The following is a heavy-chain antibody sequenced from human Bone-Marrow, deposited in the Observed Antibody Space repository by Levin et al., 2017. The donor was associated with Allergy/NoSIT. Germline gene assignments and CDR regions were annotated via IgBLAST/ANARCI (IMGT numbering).Heavy chain of an antibody. D-gene: IGHD5-12*01. CDR3: ATETSAYERHDAFDI. Sequence: SGGSLRLSCTASGFTFSTSDMNWVRQAPGKGLEWVSHISSSSTIILYADSVKGRFSISRDNAQKSLYLQMNSLRTEDTAVYYCATETSAYERHDAFDIWGQGTMVTVSS. CDR1: GFTFSTSD. V-gene: IGHV3-48*04. CDR2: ISSSSTII. J-gene: IGHJ3*02.